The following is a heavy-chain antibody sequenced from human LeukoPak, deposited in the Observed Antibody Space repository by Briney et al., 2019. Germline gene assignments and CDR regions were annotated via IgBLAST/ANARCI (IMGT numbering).Heavy chain of an antibody. J-gene: IGHJ6*02. CDR1: GGSINSTNYY. Sequence: SSETLSLTCTVSGGSINSTNYYWGWIRQPPGKGLEWIGSIYYSGSTYYNPSLRSRVTISVDTSKNQFSLKLTSVTAADTAVYYCARVRIGQQLDKYYYYAMDVWGQGTTVTVSS. V-gene: IGHV4-39*01. D-gene: IGHD6-13*01. CDR3: ARVRIGQQLDKYYYYAMDV. CDR2: IYYSGST.